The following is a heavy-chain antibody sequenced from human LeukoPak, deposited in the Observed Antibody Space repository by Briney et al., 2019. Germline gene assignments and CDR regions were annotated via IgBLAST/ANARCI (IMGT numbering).Heavy chain of an antibody. D-gene: IGHD3-3*01. CDR3: ARGMGDFWSGYDY. CDR1: GFTVSSNY. Sequence: PGGSLRLSCAASGFTVSSNYMSWVRQAPGKGLEWVSVIYSGGSTYYADSVKGRFTISRDNSKNTLYLQMNSLRAEDTAVYYCARGMGDFWSGYDYWGQGTLVTVSS. J-gene: IGHJ4*02. V-gene: IGHV3-53*05. CDR2: IYSGGST.